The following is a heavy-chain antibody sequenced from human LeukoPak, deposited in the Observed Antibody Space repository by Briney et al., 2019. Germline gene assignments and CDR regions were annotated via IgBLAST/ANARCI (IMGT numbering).Heavy chain of an antibody. CDR3: ARGGASGNYGVFDY. J-gene: IGHJ4*02. Sequence: PSETLSLTCSVSGGSIGSYYWSWIRQPAGKGLEWIGRIHTTGSTNYNASLKSRVTKSIDTSQNQFSLRLTSLTAADTAVYYCARGGASGNYGVFDYWGQGILVTVSS. D-gene: IGHD1-26*01. V-gene: IGHV4-4*07. CDR2: IHTTGST. CDR1: GGSIGSYY.